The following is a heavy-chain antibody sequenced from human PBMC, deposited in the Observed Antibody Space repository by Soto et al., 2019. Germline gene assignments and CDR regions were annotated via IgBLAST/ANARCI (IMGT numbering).Heavy chain of an antibody. D-gene: IGHD6-13*01. CDR3: ATGRIAAAGTLVFDY. J-gene: IGHJ4*02. Sequence: PSETLSLTSAVPGGSITRGGYSWSWIRQPPGKGLVWFVYTDDSRSTYQTPPLKSRVAISVDRSKIQCSLERSPVTAADTAVYYCATGRIAAAGTLVFDYWGQRTLVTVSS. V-gene: IGHV4-30-2*01. CDR1: GGSITRGGYS. CDR2: TDDSRST.